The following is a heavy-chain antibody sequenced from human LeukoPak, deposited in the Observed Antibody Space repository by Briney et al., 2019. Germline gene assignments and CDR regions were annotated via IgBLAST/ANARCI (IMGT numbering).Heavy chain of an antibody. CDR3: ARSAATFDY. V-gene: IGHV3-74*01. D-gene: IGHD6-13*01. CDR1: GFTFTSSW. J-gene: IGHJ4*02. CDR2: INPDGSST. Sequence: GGSLRLSCTASGFTFTSSWMHWVRQAPGKGPVWVSRINPDGSSTIYADSVKGRFTISRDNAKNTLDLQMNSLRDEDTAVYHCARSAATFDYWGQGTLVTVSS.